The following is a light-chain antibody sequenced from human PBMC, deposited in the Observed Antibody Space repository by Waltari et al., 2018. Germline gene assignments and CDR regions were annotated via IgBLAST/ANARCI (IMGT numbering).Light chain of an antibody. CDR1: SSDVGAYNY. CDR3: SSFAGSNIYV. V-gene: IGLV2-8*01. CDR2: EVS. Sequence: QSALTQPPSASGSRGQSVPISCTGTSSDVGAYNYVSWYQQHPGKAPKLILFEVSKRPSGVPGRFSASKSANTASLTVSGLQAEDEADYYCSSFAGSNIYVFGTGTRVAVL. J-gene: IGLJ1*01.